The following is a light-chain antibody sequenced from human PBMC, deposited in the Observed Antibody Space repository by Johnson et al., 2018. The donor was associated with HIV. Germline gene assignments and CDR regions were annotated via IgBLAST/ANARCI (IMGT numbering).Light chain of an antibody. CDR3: GTWDSSLSKV. J-gene: IGLJ1*01. CDR2: ENN. V-gene: IGLV1-51*02. CDR1: SSNIGNNY. Sequence: QLVLTQPPSVSAAPGQKVTISCSGSSSNIGNNYVSWYQQLPGTAPNLLIYENNKRPSGIPDRFSGSKSGPSATLGITGLQTGDEADYYCGTWDSSLSKVFGTWTKVTFL.